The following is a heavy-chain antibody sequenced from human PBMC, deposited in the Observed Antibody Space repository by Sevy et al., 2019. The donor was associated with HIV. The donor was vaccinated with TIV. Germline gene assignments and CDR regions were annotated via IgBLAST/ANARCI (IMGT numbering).Heavy chain of an antibody. D-gene: IGHD2-15*01. J-gene: IGHJ4*02. CDR1: GYTFTGYY. V-gene: IGHV1-2*06. Sequence: ASLKVSCKASGYTFTGYYMHWVRQAPGQGLEWMGRINPNSGGTNYAQKFQGRVTMTRDTSISTAYMELSRLRSDDTAVYYCAREVGSGDNFDYWGQGTLVTVSS. CDR3: AREVGSGDNFDY. CDR2: INPNSGGT.